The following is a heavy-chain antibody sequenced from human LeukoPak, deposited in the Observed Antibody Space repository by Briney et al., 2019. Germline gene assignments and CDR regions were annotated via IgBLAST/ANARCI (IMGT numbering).Heavy chain of an antibody. CDR3: ARDLRYGGY. D-gene: IGHD3-9*01. CDR1: GHTLKIYG. Sequence: ASVSVSCRVSGHTLKIYGIHWVRQPPGQGLVWMGWLNTANGNTGYLEKFQGRVTLTRDTSANTAYMELNSLRSEDTAVYYCARDLRYGGYWGQGSLVTVSS. CDR2: LNTANGNT. J-gene: IGHJ4*02. V-gene: IGHV1-3*04.